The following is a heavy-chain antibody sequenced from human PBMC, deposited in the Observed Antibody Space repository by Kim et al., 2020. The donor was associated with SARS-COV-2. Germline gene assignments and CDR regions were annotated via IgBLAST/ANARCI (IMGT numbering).Heavy chain of an antibody. J-gene: IGHJ4*02. CDR2: IVVGSGNT. V-gene: IGHV1-58*01. Sequence: SVKVSCKASGFTFTSSAVQWVRQARGQRLEWIGWIVVGSGNTNYAQKFQERVTITRDMSTSTAYMELSSLRSEDTAVYYCAADRDLGSSWNYWGQGTLVTVSS. CDR3: AADRDLGSSWNY. D-gene: IGHD6-13*01. CDR1: GFTFTSSA.